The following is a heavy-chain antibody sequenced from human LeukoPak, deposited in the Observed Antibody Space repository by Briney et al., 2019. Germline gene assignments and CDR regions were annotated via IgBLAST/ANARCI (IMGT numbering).Heavy chain of an antibody. Sequence: GGSLRLSCAASGFTFSSYAMHWVRQAPGKGLEWVAVISYDGSNKYYADSVKGRFTISRDNSKNTLYQQMNSLRAEDTAVYYCAREPPGTTGTTRAFDYWGQGTLVTVSS. J-gene: IGHJ4*02. D-gene: IGHD1-1*01. CDR3: AREPPGTTGTTRAFDY. CDR2: ISYDGSNK. CDR1: GFTFSSYA. V-gene: IGHV3-30*04.